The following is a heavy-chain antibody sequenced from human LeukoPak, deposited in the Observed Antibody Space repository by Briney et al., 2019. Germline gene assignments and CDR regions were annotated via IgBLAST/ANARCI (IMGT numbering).Heavy chain of an antibody. J-gene: IGHJ6*03. CDR1: GFTFSSYE. V-gene: IGHV3-48*03. Sequence: PGGSLRLSCAASGFTFSSYEMNWVRQAPGKGLEWLSHISSSGSTKYYANSVKGRFTISRDNAKNSVYLQMNSLTAEDTGLYYCAGDATTAVGWVYMDVWGKGTTVTISS. CDR2: ISSSGSTK. CDR3: AGDATTAVGWVYMDV. D-gene: IGHD6-13*01.